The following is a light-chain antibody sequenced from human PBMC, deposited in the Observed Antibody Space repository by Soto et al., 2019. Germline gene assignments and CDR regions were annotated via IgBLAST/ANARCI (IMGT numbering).Light chain of an antibody. CDR3: QQYDSYSRPT. Sequence: DIQMTQSASTLSASVGARVTITGRASQSVSDWLACYQNKPVKTPKLLXYKASTLESGVPSRFSGFGSGTELTLAISSLQPEDFANYYCQQYDSYSRPTFGGGTKVDIK. J-gene: IGKJ4*01. CDR2: KAS. V-gene: IGKV1-5*03. CDR1: QSVSDW.